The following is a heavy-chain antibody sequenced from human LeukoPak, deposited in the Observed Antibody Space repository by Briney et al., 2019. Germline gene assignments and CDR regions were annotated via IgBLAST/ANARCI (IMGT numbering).Heavy chain of an antibody. J-gene: IGHJ4*02. V-gene: IGHV4-34*01. CDR1: GGSFSGYY. Sequence: SETLSLTCAVYGGSFSGYYWSWIRQPPGKGLEWIGEINHSGSTNYNPSLKSRVTISVDTSKNQFSLKLSSVTAADTAVYCCARDPGTRYYGSGSTDWGQGTLVTVSS. D-gene: IGHD3-10*01. CDR2: INHSGST. CDR3: ARDPGTRYYGSGSTD.